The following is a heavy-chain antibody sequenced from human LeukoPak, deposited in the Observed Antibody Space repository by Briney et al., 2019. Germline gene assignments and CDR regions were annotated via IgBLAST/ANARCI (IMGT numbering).Heavy chain of an antibody. J-gene: IGHJ4*02. D-gene: IGHD3-10*01. CDR2: IIPIFGTA. Sequence: KPGASVKVSCKASGYTFTSYGLIWVRQAPGQGLEWMGGIIPIFGTANYAQKFQGRVTITADESTSTAYMELSSLRSEDTAVYYCAREMYYYGSGSYYTAPDYWGQGTLVTVSS. CDR1: GYTFTSYG. CDR3: AREMYYYGSGSYYTAPDY. V-gene: IGHV1-69*13.